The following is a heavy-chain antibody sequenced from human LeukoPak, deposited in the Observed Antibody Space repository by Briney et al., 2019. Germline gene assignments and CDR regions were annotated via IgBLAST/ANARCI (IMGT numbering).Heavy chain of an antibody. D-gene: IGHD6-19*01. J-gene: IGHJ5*02. CDR3: ARDYSSGFTNWFDP. CDR1: GYTFTSYA. CDR2: INTNTGNP. V-gene: IGHV7-4-1*02. Sequence: ASVKVSCKASGYTFTSYAMNWVRQAPGQGLEWMGWINTNTGNPTYAQGFTGRFVFSLDTSVSTAYLQISSLKAEDTAVYYCARDYSSGFTNWFDPWGQGTLVTVSS.